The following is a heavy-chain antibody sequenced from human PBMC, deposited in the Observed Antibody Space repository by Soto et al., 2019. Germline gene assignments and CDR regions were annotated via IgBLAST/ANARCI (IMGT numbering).Heavy chain of an antibody. Sequence: SETLSLTCAVSGGSISSSNWWSWARQPPGKGLEWIGEIYHSGSTNYNPSLKSRVTISVDKSKNQFSLKLSSVTAADTAVYYCARASGIAVAGPFDYWGQGTLVTVSS. CDR2: IYHSGST. J-gene: IGHJ4*02. CDR3: ARASGIAVAGPFDY. D-gene: IGHD6-19*01. V-gene: IGHV4-4*02. CDR1: GGSISSSNW.